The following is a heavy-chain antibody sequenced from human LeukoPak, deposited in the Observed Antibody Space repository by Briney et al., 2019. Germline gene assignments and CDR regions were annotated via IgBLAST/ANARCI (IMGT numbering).Heavy chain of an antibody. CDR1: GFTFSSYW. J-gene: IGHJ4*02. D-gene: IGHD6-13*01. CDR3: ARVGYSSSWYNFDY. V-gene: IGHV3-74*01. Sequence: PGGSLRLSCAAPGFTFSSYWMHWVRQAAGKGLVWVSRIYSDGSSTSYADSVKGRFTISRDNAKNTLYLQMNSLRAEDTAVYYCARVGYSSSWYNFDYWGQGTLVTVSS. CDR2: IYSDGSST.